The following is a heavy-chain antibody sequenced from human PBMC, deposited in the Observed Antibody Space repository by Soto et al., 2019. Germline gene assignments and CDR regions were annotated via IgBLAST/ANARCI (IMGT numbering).Heavy chain of an antibody. V-gene: IGHV6-1*01. D-gene: IGHD6-6*01. CDR2: TYYRSKWYN. J-gene: IGHJ5*02. CDR3: ARTPYSSSSGGNWFDP. CDR1: GDSVSSNSAA. Sequence: LSLTCAISGDSVSSNSAAWNWIRQSPSRGLEWLGRTYYRSKWYNDYAVSVKSRITINPDTSKNQFSLQLNSVTPEDTAVYYCARTPYSSSSGGNWFDPWGQGTLVTVSS.